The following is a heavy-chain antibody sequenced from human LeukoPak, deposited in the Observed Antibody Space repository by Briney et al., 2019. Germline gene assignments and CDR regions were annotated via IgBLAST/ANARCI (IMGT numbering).Heavy chain of an antibody. Sequence: SETLSLTCTVSGGSISSYYWSWIRQSPGKGLEWIGYIYYSGSTNYNPSLKSRVTISVDTSKNQFSLKLSSVTAADTAVYYCARVEGSGWPMGGPYYFDYWGQGTLVTVSS. V-gene: IGHV4-59*01. CDR1: GGSISSYY. CDR3: ARVEGSGWPMGGPYYFDY. J-gene: IGHJ4*02. CDR2: IYYSGST. D-gene: IGHD6-19*01.